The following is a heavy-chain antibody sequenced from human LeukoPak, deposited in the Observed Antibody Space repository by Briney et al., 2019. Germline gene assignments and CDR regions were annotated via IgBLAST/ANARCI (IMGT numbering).Heavy chain of an antibody. V-gene: IGHV4-34*01. CDR2: INHSGST. D-gene: IGHD1-26*01. CDR3: ARGGGSYNRPFDY. CDR1: GGSFSGYY. J-gene: IGHJ4*02. Sequence: SETLSLTCAVYGGSFSGYYGSWIRQPPGKGLEWIGEINHSGSTNYNPSLKSRVTISVDTSKNQFSLKLSSVTAADTAVYYCARGGGSYNRPFDYWGQGTLVTVSS.